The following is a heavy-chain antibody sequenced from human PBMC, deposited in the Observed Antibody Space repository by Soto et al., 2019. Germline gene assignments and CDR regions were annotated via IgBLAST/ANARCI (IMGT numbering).Heavy chain of an antibody. CDR2: IYYSGST. V-gene: IGHV4-61*01. CDR3: ARWIFGPSSASTMPYGMDV. CDR1: GGSVSSGSYY. J-gene: IGHJ6*02. D-gene: IGHD3-10*01. Sequence: SETLSLTCTVSGGSVSSGSYYWSWIRQPPGKGLEWIGYIYYSGSTNYNPSLKSRVTISVDTSKNQFSLKLSSVTAADTAVYYCARWIFGPSSASTMPYGMDVWGQGTTVTVSS.